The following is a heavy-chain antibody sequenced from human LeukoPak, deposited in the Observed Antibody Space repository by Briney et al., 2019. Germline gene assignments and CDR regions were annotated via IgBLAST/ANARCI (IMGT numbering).Heavy chain of an antibody. CDR2: VSTSSSSYI. J-gene: IGHJ6*02. V-gene: IGHV3-21*01. D-gene: IGHD5-18*01. CDR3: ASINTPSYGMVV. CDR1: GFTFSSYS. Sequence: GGSLRLSCATSGFTFSSYSMNWVRQAPGKGLEWVSSVSTSSSSYIYYADSVKGRFTISRDNAKNSVYLQMNSLRAEDTAVYYCASINTPSYGMVVWGQGTTVTVSS.